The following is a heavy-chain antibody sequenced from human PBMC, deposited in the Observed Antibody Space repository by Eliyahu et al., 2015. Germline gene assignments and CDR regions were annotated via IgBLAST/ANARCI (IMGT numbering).Heavy chain of an antibody. D-gene: IGHD2-2*01. CDR3: ARGGYIVVVPAAMGDGMDV. Sequence: QVQLQESGPGLVKPSXTLSLTCTXXGXSISSXGYYWSWIRQHPGKGLEWIGYXYYSGSTYYNPSLKSRVTISVDTSKNQFSLKLSXVTAADTAVYYCARGGYIVVVPAAMGDGMDVWGKGTTVTVSS. V-gene: IGHV4-31*03. J-gene: IGHJ6*04. CDR1: GXSISSXGYY. CDR2: XYYSGST.